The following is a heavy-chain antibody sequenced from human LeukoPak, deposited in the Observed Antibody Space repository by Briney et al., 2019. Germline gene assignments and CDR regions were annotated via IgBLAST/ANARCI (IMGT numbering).Heavy chain of an antibody. J-gene: IGHJ4*02. V-gene: IGHV1-24*01. CDR2: FDPEDGET. Sequence: ASVKVSCKVSGYTLTELSMHCVRQAPGKGLEWMGGFDPEDGETIYAQKFQVRVTMTEDTSTDTAYMELSSLRSDDTAVYYCARGRSNWGLYYFDYWGQGTLVTVSS. D-gene: IGHD7-27*01. CDR1: GYTLTELS. CDR3: ARGRSNWGLYYFDY.